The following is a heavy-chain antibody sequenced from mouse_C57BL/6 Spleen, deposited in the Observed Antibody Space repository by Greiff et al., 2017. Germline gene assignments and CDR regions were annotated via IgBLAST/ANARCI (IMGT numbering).Heavy chain of an antibody. CDR3: ARGDYDGAMDY. CDR2: ISYSGST. Sequence: DVQLQESGPGMVKPSQSLSLTCTVTGYSITSGYDWHWIRHFPGNILEWMGYISYSGSTNYTPSLKSRISITHDTSKNHFFLKLNSVTTEDTATYYCARGDYDGAMDYWGQGASVTVSS. D-gene: IGHD2-4*01. CDR1: GYSITSGYD. J-gene: IGHJ4*01. V-gene: IGHV3-1*01.